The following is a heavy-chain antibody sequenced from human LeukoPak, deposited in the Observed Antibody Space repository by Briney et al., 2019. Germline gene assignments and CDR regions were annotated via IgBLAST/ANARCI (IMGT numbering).Heavy chain of an antibody. D-gene: IGHD6-19*01. CDR3: AKIAVAGERFDY. Sequence: GGSLRLSCAASGFTFSSYGMHWVRQAPGKGLEWVAFIRYDGSNKYYADSVKGRFTISSDNSKNTLYLQMNSLRAEDTAVYYCAKIAVAGERFDYWGQGTLVTVSS. J-gene: IGHJ4*02. CDR1: GFTFSSYG. CDR2: IRYDGSNK. V-gene: IGHV3-30*02.